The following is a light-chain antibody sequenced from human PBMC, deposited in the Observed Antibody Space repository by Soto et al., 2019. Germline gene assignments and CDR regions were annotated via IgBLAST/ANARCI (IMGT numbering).Light chain of an antibody. V-gene: IGKV1-5*01. CDR2: DAS. J-gene: IGKJ1*01. Sequence: DIQMTQSPSSLSASVVDRVTITFRASQSISTWLAWFQQKPGKAPKLLIYDASALPRGVPSRFSGSGSGTKFTLTIASLQPDDFATYYCQQYETFSGTFGPGTKVDIK. CDR3: QQYETFSGT. CDR1: QSISTW.